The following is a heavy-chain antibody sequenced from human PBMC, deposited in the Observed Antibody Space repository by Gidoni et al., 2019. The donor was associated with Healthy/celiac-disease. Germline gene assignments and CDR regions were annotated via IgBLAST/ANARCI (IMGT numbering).Heavy chain of an antibody. D-gene: IGHD2-2*01. CDR2: IYYSGST. V-gene: IGHV4-39*01. J-gene: IGHJ5*02. CDR1: AGSISSSRYY. CDR3: ARRASFCSSTSCPNWFDP. Sequence: LQLQESGPGLVTPSETLFLTCTVSAGSISSSRYYWGWIRQPPGKGLEWIGSIYYSGSTYYNPSLKSRVTRSVDTSKNQCSLKLSSVTAADTAVYDCARRASFCSSTSCPNWFDPGGQGTLVTVSS.